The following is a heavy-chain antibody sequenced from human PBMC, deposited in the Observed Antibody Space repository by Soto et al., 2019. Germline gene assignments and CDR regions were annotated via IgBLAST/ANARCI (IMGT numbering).Heavy chain of an antibody. CDR1: GGSISSSGYY. Sequence: SETLSLTCTVSGGSISSSGYYWGWIRQPPGKGLEWIGSIYYSGSTYYNTSLKSRITISGDTSKNQFSLKLSSVTAADTAVYYCARHANMQLYWGQGTLVTVSS. CDR3: ARHANMQLY. D-gene: IGHD1-1*01. J-gene: IGHJ4*02. CDR2: IYYSGST. V-gene: IGHV4-39*01.